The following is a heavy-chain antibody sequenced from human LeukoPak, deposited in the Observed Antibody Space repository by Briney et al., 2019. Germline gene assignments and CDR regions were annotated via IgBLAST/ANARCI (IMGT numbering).Heavy chain of an antibody. D-gene: IGHD2-2*02. CDR3: ARVKCSSTSCYTPYYYCGMDV. J-gene: IGHJ6*02. CDR1: GGTFSKYS. Sequence: SVKVSCKASGGTFSKYSISWVRQAPGQGLEWMGGIIPIFGTANYAQKFQGRVTITADESTSTAYMELSSLRSEDTAVYYCARVKCSSTSCYTPYYYCGMDVWGQGTTVTVSS. V-gene: IGHV1-69*01. CDR2: IIPIFGTA.